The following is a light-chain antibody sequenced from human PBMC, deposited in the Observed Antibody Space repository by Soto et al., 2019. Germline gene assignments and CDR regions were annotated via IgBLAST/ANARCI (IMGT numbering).Light chain of an antibody. CDR3: LQDHDDSWT. V-gene: IGKV1-5*01. CDR2: DAS. CDR1: QSIGNR. J-gene: IGKJ1*01. Sequence: DIQMTQSPSTLSASVGDRITITCRASQSIGNRLAWYQQKPGKAPKVLIYDASTLESGVPSRFSGSGSGTDFTLTISSLQPEDCATYYGLQDHDDSWTFGQGTKVDIK.